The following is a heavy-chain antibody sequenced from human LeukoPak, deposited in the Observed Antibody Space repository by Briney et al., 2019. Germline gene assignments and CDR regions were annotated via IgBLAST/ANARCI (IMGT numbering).Heavy chain of an antibody. CDR3: AVGSSGSYGKYY. CDR1: GFTVSSNY. D-gene: IGHD3-22*01. V-gene: IGHV3-53*01. CDR2: IYSRGRT. Sequence: GGSLRLSCAASGFTVSSNYMSWVRQAPGKGLEWVSVIYSRGRTYYADSVKGRFTISRGNSKNTLYLQMNSLRAEDTAVYYCAVGSSGSYGKYYWGQGTPVTVSS. J-gene: IGHJ4*02.